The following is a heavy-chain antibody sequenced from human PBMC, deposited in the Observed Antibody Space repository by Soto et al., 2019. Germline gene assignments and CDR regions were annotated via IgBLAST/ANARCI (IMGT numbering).Heavy chain of an antibody. V-gene: IGHV3-7*02. J-gene: IGHJ6*02. D-gene: IGHD3-10*01. CDR1: GYIFSDFW. Sequence: EVHLVESGGGLVQPGGSLRLSCAASGYIFSDFWMAWVRQGPGKGLEWVANIKGDESERYYEDSVRGRFTIXRDNAXXXXXXXXXXXXXXXXXXXXXXXXXGXXWHGQDVRGMDVWGQGTTVTVSS. CDR2: IKGDESER. CDR3: XXXXGXXWHGQDVRGMDV.